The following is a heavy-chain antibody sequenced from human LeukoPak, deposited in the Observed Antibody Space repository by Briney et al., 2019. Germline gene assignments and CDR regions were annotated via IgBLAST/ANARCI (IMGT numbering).Heavy chain of an antibody. D-gene: IGHD6-19*01. CDR2: INPNSGGT. V-gene: IGHV1-2*04. CDR3: ARDRGSGWDNFDY. J-gene: IGHJ4*02. Sequence: GASVKVSCKASGYTFTGYYMHWVRQAPGQGLEWMGWINPNSGGTNYAQKFQGWVTMTRDTPISTAYMELSRLRSDDTAVYYCARDRGSGWDNFDYWGQGTLVTVSS. CDR1: GYTFTGYY.